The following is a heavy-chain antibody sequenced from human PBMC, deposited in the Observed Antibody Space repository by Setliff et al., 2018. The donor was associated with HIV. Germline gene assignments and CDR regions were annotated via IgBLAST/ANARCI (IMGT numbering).Heavy chain of an antibody. CDR2: IYYTGTT. Sequence: SETLSLTCTVSRGSISRYYWSWIRQPPGKGLEWIGYIYYTGTTKYNPSLKSRVAMSVDTSKNQLSLKLSSLTAAGTAVYYCARDRPPSTVDMLGAFDRWGQGTMVTVSS. CDR1: RGSISRYY. CDR3: ARDRPPSTVDMLGAFDR. J-gene: IGHJ3*02. D-gene: IGHD4-17*01. V-gene: IGHV4-59*01.